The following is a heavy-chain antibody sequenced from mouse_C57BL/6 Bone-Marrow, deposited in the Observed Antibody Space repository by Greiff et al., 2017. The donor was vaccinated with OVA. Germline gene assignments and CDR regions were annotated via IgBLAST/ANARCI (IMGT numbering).Heavy chain of an antibody. V-gene: IGHV14-4*01. Sequence: VQLQQSGAELVRPGASVKLSCTASGFNIKDDYMHWVKQRPEQGLEWIGWIDPENGDTEYASKFQGKATITADTSSNTAYLQLSSLTSEDTAVYYCTTVYYGYDGYAMDYWGQGTSVTVSS. D-gene: IGHD2-2*01. J-gene: IGHJ4*01. CDR1: GFNIKDDY. CDR2: IDPENGDT. CDR3: TTVYYGYDGYAMDY.